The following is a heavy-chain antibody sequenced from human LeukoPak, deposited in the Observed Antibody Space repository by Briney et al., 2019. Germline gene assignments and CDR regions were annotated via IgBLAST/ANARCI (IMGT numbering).Heavy chain of an antibody. CDR3: ARDYGGNLDY. V-gene: IGHV4-38-2*02. D-gene: IGHD4-23*01. J-gene: IGHJ4*02. Sequence: PSETLSLTCAVSGYSISSGYYWGWIRQPPGKGLEWIGSIYHSGSTYYNPSLKSRVTISVDTSTNQFSLKLSSVTAADTAVYYCARDYGGNLDYWGQGTLVTVSS. CDR1: GYSISSGYY. CDR2: IYHSGST.